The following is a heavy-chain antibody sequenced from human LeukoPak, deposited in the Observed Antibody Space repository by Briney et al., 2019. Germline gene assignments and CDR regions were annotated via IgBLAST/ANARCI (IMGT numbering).Heavy chain of an antibody. CDR2: INHSGST. V-gene: IGHV4-34*01. CDR3: ARSGYSYGYHAFDI. D-gene: IGHD5-18*01. J-gene: IGHJ3*02. CDR1: GGSFSGYY. Sequence: SETLSLTCAVYGGSFSGYYWSWIRQPPGKGLEWIGEINHSGSTNYNPSLKSRVTISVDTSKNQFSLKLSSVTAADTAVYYCARSGYSYGYHAFDIWGQGTMVTVSS.